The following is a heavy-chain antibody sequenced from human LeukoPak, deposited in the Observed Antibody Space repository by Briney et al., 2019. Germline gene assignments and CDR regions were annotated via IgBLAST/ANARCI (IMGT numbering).Heavy chain of an antibody. Sequence: PGGSLRLSCAASGFTFSSYGMHWVRQAPGKGLEWVAVISYDGSNKYYADSVKGRFTISRDNSKNTLYLQMNSLRAEDTAVYYCAKDREQWLDGLDYWGQGTLVTVSS. D-gene: IGHD6-19*01. J-gene: IGHJ4*02. CDR2: ISYDGSNK. CDR3: AKDREQWLDGLDY. V-gene: IGHV3-30*18. CDR1: GFTFSSYG.